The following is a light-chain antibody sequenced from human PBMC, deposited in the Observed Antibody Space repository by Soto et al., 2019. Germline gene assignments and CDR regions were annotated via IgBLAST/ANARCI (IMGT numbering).Light chain of an antibody. Sequence: DVVMTQSPLSLPVTLGQPASISCWSSQSLVYSDGNAYLNWFHQRPGQSPRRLIYQGSKRDSGVPDRFSGSCSCADSTLKISRVESVDVGDYYCMHGTPCPPTFGRGTKVEL. J-gene: IGKJ1*01. CDR2: QGS. CDR3: MHGTPCPPT. V-gene: IGKV2-30*01. CDR1: QSLVYSDGNAY.